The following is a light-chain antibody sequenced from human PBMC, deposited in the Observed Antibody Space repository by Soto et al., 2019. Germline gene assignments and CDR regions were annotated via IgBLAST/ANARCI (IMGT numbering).Light chain of an antibody. J-gene: IGLJ2*01. V-gene: IGLV3-21*02. CDR3: QVWDTTTTHRV. CDR2: DDS. CDR1: NIESKS. Sequence: SYELTQPPSVSLAPGQTARITCGGNNIESKSVHWYQQKPGQAPVLVVYDDSDRPSGIPERFSGSSSGNTATLTISSVEAGDEADYFCQVWDTTTTHRVFGGGTKLTVL.